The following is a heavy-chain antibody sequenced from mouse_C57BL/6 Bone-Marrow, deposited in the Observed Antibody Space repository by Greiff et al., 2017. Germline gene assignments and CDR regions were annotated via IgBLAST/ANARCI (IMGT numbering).Heavy chain of an antibody. J-gene: IGHJ2*01. CDR3: AQEDSSGFYYFDY. V-gene: IGHV1-19*01. CDR1: GYTFTDYY. D-gene: IGHD3-2*02. CDR2: INPYNGGT. Sequence: VQLQQSGPVLVKPGASVKMSCKASGYTFTDYYMNWVKQSHGKSLEWIGVINPYNGGTSYNQKFKGKATLTVDKSSSTAYMELNSLTSEDSAVYYCAQEDSSGFYYFDYWGQGTTLTVSS.